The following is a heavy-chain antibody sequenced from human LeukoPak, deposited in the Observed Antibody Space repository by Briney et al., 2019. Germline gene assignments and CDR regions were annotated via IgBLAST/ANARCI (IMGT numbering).Heavy chain of an antibody. CDR3: ARSFYGGPTSKYYFDY. CDR2: IVVGSGNT. Sequence: ASVKVSCKASGFTFTSSAVQWVRQARGQRLEWIGWIVVGSGNTNYAQKFQERVTITRDMSTSTAYMELSSLRSEDTAVYYCARSFYGGPTSKYYFDYWGQGTLVTVSS. V-gene: IGHV1-58*01. D-gene: IGHD4-23*01. J-gene: IGHJ4*02. CDR1: GFTFTSSA.